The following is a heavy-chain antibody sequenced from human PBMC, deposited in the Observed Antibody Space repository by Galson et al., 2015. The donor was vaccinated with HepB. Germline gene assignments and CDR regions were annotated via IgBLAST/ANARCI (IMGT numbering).Heavy chain of an antibody. CDR2: IDDGGGAT. J-gene: IGHJ3*02. V-gene: IGHV3-23*01. CDR3: ARGKIPAAIRYDAFDI. D-gene: IGHD2-2*02. CDR1: GLTFSSYA. Sequence: SLRLSCAASGLTFSSYAMSWVRQAPGKGLEWVSAIDDGGGATYYADSVKGRFTISRDNSKNTLYLQMNSLRAEDTAVYYCARGKIPAAIRYDAFDIWGQGTMVTVSS.